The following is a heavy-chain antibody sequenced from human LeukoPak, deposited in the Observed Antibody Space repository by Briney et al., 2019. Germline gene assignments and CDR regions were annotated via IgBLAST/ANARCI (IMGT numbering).Heavy chain of an antibody. J-gene: IGHJ4*02. CDR2: IYYSGST. CDR3: ARVAYCSSTSCFTFDY. CDR1: GGSISSYY. Sequence: SETLSLTCTVSGGSISSYYWSWIRQPPGEGLEWIGYIYYSGSTNYNPSLKSRVTISVDTSKNQFSLKLSSVTAADTAVYYCARVAYCSSTSCFTFDYWGQGTLVTVSS. D-gene: IGHD2-2*02. V-gene: IGHV4-59*01.